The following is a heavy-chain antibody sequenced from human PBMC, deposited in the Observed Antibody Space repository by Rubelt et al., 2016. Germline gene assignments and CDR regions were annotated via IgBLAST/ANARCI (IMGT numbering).Heavy chain of an antibody. CDR1: GYTFTSYD. CDR3: AREGQRERLDY. D-gene: IGHD1-1*01. V-gene: IGHV1-8*01. CDR2: MNPNSGNT. Sequence: QVQLVQSGAEVKKPGASVKVSCKASGYTFTSYDINWVRQATGQGLEWMGWMNPNSGNTGNEKKFKGRVTMSRTTSISTGYMELSSLRSEDTAVYYCAREGQRERLDYWGQGTLVTVSS. J-gene: IGHJ4*02.